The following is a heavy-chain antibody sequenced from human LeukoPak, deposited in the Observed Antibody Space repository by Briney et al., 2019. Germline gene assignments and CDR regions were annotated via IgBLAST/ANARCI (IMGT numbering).Heavy chain of an antibody. D-gene: IGHD6-6*01. CDR3: ARPFGTSSGFDY. J-gene: IGHJ4*02. CDR2: LSYTGTS. Sequence: SETLSPTCTVSGVSINTNNYYWGRIRQPSGKGLEWIGGLSYTGTSYYNPSLKSPVTISGDTSKNQFSLKVRSVTAADTAVYYCARPFGTSSGFDYWGQGILVTVSS. V-gene: IGHV4-39*01. CDR1: GVSINTNNYY.